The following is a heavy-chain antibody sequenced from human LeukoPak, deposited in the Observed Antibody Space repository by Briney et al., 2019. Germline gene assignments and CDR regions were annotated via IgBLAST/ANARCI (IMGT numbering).Heavy chain of an antibody. D-gene: IGHD2-15*01. CDR2: IKQDGSEK. CDR3: ARVGAARYYYYYMDV. V-gene: IGHV3-7*01. J-gene: IGHJ6*03. Sequence: GGSLRLSCAASGFTFSSYWMRWVRQAPGKGLEWVANIKQDGSEKYYVDSLKGRFTVSRDNAKNSLYLQINSLRAGDTAVYYCARVGAARYYYYYMDVWGKGTTVTVSS. CDR1: GFTFSSYW.